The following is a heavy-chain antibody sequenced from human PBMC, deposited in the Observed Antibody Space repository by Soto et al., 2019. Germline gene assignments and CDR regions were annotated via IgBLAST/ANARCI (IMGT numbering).Heavy chain of an antibody. CDR1: GASISIYY. CDR3: ARDSGSYLGHHYGMDV. D-gene: IGHD1-26*01. CDR2: IYYSGST. J-gene: IGHJ6*02. Sequence: PSYTLSLTCAVSGASISIYYCSLIRQPQGKGLEWIGYIYYSGSTNYNPSLKSRVTISVDTSKNQFSLKLSSVTAADTAVYYCARDSGSYLGHHYGMDVWGQGTTVTVSS. V-gene: IGHV4-59*01.